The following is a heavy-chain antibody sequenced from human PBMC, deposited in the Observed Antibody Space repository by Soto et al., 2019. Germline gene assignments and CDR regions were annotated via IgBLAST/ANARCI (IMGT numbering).Heavy chain of an antibody. CDR1: GGSISSYY. CDR2: IYYSGST. J-gene: IGHJ1*01. V-gene: IGHV4-59*08. Sequence: SETLSLTCTVSGGSISSYYWSWIRQPPGKGLEWIGYIYYSGSTNYNPSLKSRVTISVDTSKNQFSLKLSSVTAADTAVYYCARQGCSSTSCYAPAEYFQHWGQGTLVTVSS. D-gene: IGHD2-2*01. CDR3: ARQGCSSTSCYAPAEYFQH.